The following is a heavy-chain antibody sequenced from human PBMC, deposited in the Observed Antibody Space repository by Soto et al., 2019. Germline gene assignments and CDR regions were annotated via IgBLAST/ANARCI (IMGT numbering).Heavy chain of an antibody. V-gene: IGHV3-15*07. CDR1: GFTFSSAS. D-gene: IGHD1-1*01. Sequence: GGSLRLSCAASGFTFSSASMNWVRQAPGKGLEWVGRVKTKTDGETTDYAAPAKGRFTISRDDSINTLYLQMNSLEIEDTAVYFCTSRIRTTNDYWGQGTLVTVSS. CDR3: TSRIRTTNDY. CDR2: VKTKTDGETT. J-gene: IGHJ4*02.